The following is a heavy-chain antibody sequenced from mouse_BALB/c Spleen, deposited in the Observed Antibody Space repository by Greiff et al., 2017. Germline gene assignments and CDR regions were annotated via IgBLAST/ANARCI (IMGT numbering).Heavy chain of an antibody. CDR2: IYPSDSYT. J-gene: IGHJ3*01. Sequence: QVQLQQSGAELVRPGASVKLSCKASGYTFTNYWINWVKQRPGQGLEWIGNIYPSDSYTNYNQKFKDKATLTVDKSSSTAYMQLSSPTSEDSAVYYCTNSYYGNTWFAYWGQGTLVTVSA. V-gene: IGHV1-69*02. CDR1: GYTFTNYW. D-gene: IGHD2-10*01. CDR3: TNSYYGNTWFAY.